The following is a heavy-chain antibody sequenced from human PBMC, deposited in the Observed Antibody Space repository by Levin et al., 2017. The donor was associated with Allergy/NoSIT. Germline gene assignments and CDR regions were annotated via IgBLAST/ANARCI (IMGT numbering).Heavy chain of an antibody. CDR2: IYHSGST. V-gene: IGHV4-30-2*01. J-gene: IGHJ4*02. Sequence: SETLSLTCAVSGGSISSGGYSWSWIRQPPGKGLEWIGYIYHSGSTYYNPSLKSRVTISVDRSKNQFSLKLSSVTAADTAVYYCARVLVTTGARLIDYWGQGTLVTVSS. CDR3: ARVLVTTGARLIDY. D-gene: IGHD4-17*01. CDR1: GGSISSGGYS.